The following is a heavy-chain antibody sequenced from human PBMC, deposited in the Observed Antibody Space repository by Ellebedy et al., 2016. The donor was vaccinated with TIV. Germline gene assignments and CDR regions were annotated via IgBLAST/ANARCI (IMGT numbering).Heavy chain of an antibody. CDR3: ASSFDWLPTHSYYNYGMDV. D-gene: IGHD3-9*01. J-gene: IGHJ6*02. V-gene: IGHV1-69*13. Sequence: AASVKVSCKASGGTFSSYAISWVRQAPGQGLEWMGGIIPIFGTANYAQKFQGRVTITEDESTSTAYMELSSLRSEDTAVYYCASSFDWLPTHSYYNYGMDVWGQGTTVTVSS. CDR1: GGTFSSYA. CDR2: IIPIFGTA.